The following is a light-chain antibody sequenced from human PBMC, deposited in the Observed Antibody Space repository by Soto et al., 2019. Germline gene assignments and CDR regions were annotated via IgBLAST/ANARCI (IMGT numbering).Light chain of an antibody. Sequence: QSVLTQPPSASGTPGQRATISCAGSTPNIGRNTVNWYQHLPGTAPKLLIYSNDQRPSGVPDRFSGSKSGTSASLAISGLQSEDEADYYCAAWDDSLNGYVFGTGTKLTVL. J-gene: IGLJ1*01. CDR2: SND. CDR1: TPNIGRNT. V-gene: IGLV1-44*01. CDR3: AAWDDSLNGYV.